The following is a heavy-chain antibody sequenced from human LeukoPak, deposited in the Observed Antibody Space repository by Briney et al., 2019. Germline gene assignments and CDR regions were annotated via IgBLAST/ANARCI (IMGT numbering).Heavy chain of an antibody. D-gene: IGHD3-10*01. Sequence: GGSLRLSCAASGFTFSSYAMHWVRQAPGKGLEWVAVISYDGSNKYYADSVKGRFTISRDNSKNTLYLQMNSLRAEDTAVYYCASDYYGSGSHFDCWGQGTLVTVSS. CDR3: ASDYYGSGSHFDC. CDR1: GFTFSSYA. V-gene: IGHV3-30-3*01. CDR2: ISYDGSNK. J-gene: IGHJ4*02.